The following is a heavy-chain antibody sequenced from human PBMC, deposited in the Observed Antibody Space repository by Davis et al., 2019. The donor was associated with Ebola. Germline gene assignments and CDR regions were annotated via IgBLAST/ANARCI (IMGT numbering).Heavy chain of an antibody. J-gene: IGHJ3*02. Sequence: GESLKISCAASGFSVSDKYMSWVRQAPGKGLEWVSTFGTSGDTFYADSVKGRFTISRDNSKNTLYLQMNSLRVEDSAIYYCVKDSSNIWFDIWGQGTLVTVSS. CDR2: FGTSGDT. CDR3: VKDSSNIWFDI. D-gene: IGHD2/OR15-2a*01. V-gene: IGHV3-53*01. CDR1: GFSVSDKY.